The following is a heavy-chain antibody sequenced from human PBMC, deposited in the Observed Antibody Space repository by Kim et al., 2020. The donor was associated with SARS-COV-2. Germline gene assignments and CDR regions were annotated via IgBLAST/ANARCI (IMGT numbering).Heavy chain of an antibody. CDR3: ARSPSGPEGY. V-gene: IGHV3-74*01. CDR2: TP. J-gene: IGHJ4*02. Sequence: TPADADSLKGRFTVSRDNAKNTLYLQMNSLGAEDTAVYFCARSPSGPEGYWGQGTLVTVSS.